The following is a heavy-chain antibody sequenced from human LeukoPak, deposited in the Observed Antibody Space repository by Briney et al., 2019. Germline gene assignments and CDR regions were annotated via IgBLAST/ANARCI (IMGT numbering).Heavy chain of an antibody. Sequence: GGSLRLSCAASGFTFSSYAMSWVRQAPGKGLEWVSAISGSGGSTYYADSVKGRFTISRDNSKNTLYLQMNSLRAEDTAVYYCAKGTIFGVVIGTYYFDYWGQGTLVTVSS. D-gene: IGHD3-3*01. CDR1: GFTFSSYA. V-gene: IGHV3-23*01. CDR3: AKGTIFGVVIGTYYFDY. J-gene: IGHJ4*02. CDR2: ISGSGGST.